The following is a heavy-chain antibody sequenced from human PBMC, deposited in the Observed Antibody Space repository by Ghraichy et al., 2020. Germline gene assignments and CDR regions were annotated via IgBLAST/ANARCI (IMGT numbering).Heavy chain of an antibody. CDR3: ARMGGYKDPLWY. D-gene: IGHD3-10*01. CDR2: IFYSRST. V-gene: IGHV4-59*02. Sequence: SQTLSLTCTVSGTSVRSYFWSWIRQPPGKGLEWIGDIFYSRSTNYNPSLKSRVTISIDASSNQFSLNLSSVTAADTAVYYCARMGGYKDPLWYWGQGTLVAVSS. CDR1: GTSVRSYF. J-gene: IGHJ4*02.